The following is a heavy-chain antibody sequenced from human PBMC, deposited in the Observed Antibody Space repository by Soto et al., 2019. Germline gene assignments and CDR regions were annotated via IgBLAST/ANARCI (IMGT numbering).Heavy chain of an antibody. J-gene: IGHJ4*02. CDR2: ISGSGGST. CDR1: GFTFSSYA. Sequence: GGSLRLSRAASGFTFSSYAMSWVRQAPGKGLEWVSAISGSGGSTYYADSVKGRFTISRDNSKNTLYLQMNSLRAEDTAVYYCAKTPYYDSSGYYHGFDYWGQGTLVTVSS. D-gene: IGHD3-22*01. V-gene: IGHV3-23*01. CDR3: AKTPYYDSSGYYHGFDY.